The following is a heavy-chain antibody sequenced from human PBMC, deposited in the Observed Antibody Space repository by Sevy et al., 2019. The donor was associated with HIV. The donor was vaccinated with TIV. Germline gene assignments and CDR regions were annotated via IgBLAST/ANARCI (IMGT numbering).Heavy chain of an antibody. CDR1: GFSFSSYS. Sequence: GGSLRLSCVTSGFSFSSYSMNWVRQAPGKGLEWVSYISSSSGTIRYEDSVKGRLTISRDNAKNSLFLQMNSLRAEDTALYYCARDDHWAFDYWGQGALVTVSS. CDR3: ARDDHWAFDY. V-gene: IGHV3-48*01. D-gene: IGHD7-27*01. CDR2: ISSSSGTI. J-gene: IGHJ4*02.